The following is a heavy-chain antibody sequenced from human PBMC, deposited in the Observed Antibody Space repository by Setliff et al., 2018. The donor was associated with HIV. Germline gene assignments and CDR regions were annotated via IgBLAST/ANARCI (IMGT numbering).Heavy chain of an antibody. D-gene: IGHD4-17*01. Sequence: PSETLSLTCNVSGGSISSDGHYWGWVRQFPGKGLDWIGSIDYSGDTTYNPSLKSRVSMFIDAPKKQFSLKLASVTAADTAVYYCVRQHGDYAFGSWGQGTLVTVSS. CDR1: GGSISSDGHY. CDR3: VRQHGDYAFGS. V-gene: IGHV4-39*01. CDR2: IDYSGDT. J-gene: IGHJ5*01.